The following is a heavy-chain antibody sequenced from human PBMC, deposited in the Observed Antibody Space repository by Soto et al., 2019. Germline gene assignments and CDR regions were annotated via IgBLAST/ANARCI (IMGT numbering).Heavy chain of an antibody. D-gene: IGHD7-27*01. J-gene: IGHJ4*02. V-gene: IGHV4-59*01. Sequence: SETLSLTCTVSGGSISSYYWSWIRQPPGKGLEWIGYIYYSGSTNYNPSLKSRVTISVDTSKNQFSLKLSSVTAADTAVYYCARVLWGSAAFDYWGQGTLVTVSS. CDR3: ARVLWGSAAFDY. CDR2: IYYSGST. CDR1: GGSISSYY.